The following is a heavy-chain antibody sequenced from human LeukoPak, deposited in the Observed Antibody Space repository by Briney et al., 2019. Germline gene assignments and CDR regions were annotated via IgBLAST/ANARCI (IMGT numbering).Heavy chain of an antibody. D-gene: IGHD3-22*01. J-gene: IGHJ4*02. Sequence: ASLKVSCKASGYTFTSYGISWVRQAPGQGLEWLGWITAYNGNTNYAQKLQGRVTMTTDTSTSTAYMELRSLRSDDTAVYYCARDTQGETYYYDSSGRFRYWGQGTLVTVSS. CDR1: GYTFTSYG. CDR3: ARDTQGETYYYDSSGRFRY. V-gene: IGHV1-18*01. CDR2: ITAYNGNT.